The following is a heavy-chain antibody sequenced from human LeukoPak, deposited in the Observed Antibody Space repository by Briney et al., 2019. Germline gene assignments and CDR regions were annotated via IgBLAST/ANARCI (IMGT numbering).Heavy chain of an antibody. CDR3: AKDLLTTVTTTSYY. Sequence: GGSLRLSCAASGFTFSSYAMHWVRQAPGKGLEWVAVISYDGSNKYYADSVKGRFTISRDNSKNTLYLQMNSLRAEDTAVYYCAKDLLTTVTTTSYYWGQGTLVTVSS. V-gene: IGHV3-30-3*01. D-gene: IGHD4-17*01. CDR1: GFTFSSYA. J-gene: IGHJ4*02. CDR2: ISYDGSNK.